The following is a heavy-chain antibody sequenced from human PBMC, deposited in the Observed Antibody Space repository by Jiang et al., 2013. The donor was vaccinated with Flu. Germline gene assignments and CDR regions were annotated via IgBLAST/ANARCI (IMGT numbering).Heavy chain of an antibody. V-gene: IGHV4-39*07. CDR1: GASISSGSFY. CDR2: VYYNGNT. Sequence: TLSLTCTVSGASISSGSFYGGWVRQSPGKGLEWIGSVYYNGNTYYNPSLQSRVTISADMSKNQFSLKLTSVTAADTAVYYCAGAPSRKFVSSPWLSPFDYWAQGILVTVSS. D-gene: IGHD3-22*01. CDR3: AGAPSRKFVSSPWLSPFDY. J-gene: IGHJ4*02.